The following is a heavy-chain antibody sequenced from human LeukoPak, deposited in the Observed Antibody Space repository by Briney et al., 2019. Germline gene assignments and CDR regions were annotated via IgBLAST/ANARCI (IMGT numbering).Heavy chain of an antibody. CDR2: IIPIFGTA. V-gene: IGHV1-69*13. D-gene: IGHD3-3*01. CDR1: GGTFSSYA. J-gene: IGHJ4*02. CDR3: ATVPITIFGVVIGYFDY. Sequence: ASVKVSCKASGGTFSSYAISWVRQAPGQGLEWMGGIIPIFGTANYAQKFQGRVTITADESTSTAYMELSSLRSEDTAVYYCATVPITIFGVVIGYFDYWGQGTLVTVSS.